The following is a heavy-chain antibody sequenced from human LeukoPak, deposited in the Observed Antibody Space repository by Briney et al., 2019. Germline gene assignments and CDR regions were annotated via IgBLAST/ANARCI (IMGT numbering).Heavy chain of an antibody. V-gene: IGHV4-34*01. J-gene: IGHJ6*03. CDR3: ARVILRFFVWRKYYYYYMDV. CDR1: GGSFSGYY. CDR2: INHSGST. Sequence: PSETLSLTCAVYGGSFSGYYWSWIRQPPGKGLEWIGEINHSGSTNYNPSLKSRVTIPVDTSKNQFSLKLSSVTAADTAVYYCARVILRFFVWRKYYYYYMDVWGKGTTVTVSS. D-gene: IGHD3-3*01.